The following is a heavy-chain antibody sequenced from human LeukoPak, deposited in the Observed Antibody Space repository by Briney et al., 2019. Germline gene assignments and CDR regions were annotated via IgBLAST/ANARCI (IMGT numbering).Heavy chain of an antibody. J-gene: IGHJ4*02. D-gene: IGHD5-18*01. V-gene: IGHV4-59*01. CDR3: ARRGYGYDDY. Sequence: PSETLSLTCTVSGGSISTYYRSWIRQPPGKGLEWIGYIYYSGSTNYNPSLKSRVTMSVDTSKNQFSLKMSSVTAADTAVYYCARRGYGYDDYWGQGTLVTVSS. CDR1: GGSISTYY. CDR2: IYYSGST.